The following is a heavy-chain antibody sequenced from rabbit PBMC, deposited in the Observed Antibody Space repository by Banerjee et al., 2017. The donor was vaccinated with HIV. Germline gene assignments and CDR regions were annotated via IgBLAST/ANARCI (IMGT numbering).Heavy chain of an antibody. CDR3: TRDAGTGDYIDVYFSL. CDR1: GFSFGDRDV. J-gene: IGHJ4*01. CDR2: INAATAKP. D-gene: IGHD8-1*01. Sequence: QEQLVESGGGLVQSEGSLTLTCKASGFSFGDRDVMCWVRQAPGKGLEWIACINAATAKPVYATWAKGRFTISRTSSTTVTLRMTSLTAADTATYFCTRDAGTGDYIDVYFSLWGPGTLVTVS. V-gene: IGHV1S45*01.